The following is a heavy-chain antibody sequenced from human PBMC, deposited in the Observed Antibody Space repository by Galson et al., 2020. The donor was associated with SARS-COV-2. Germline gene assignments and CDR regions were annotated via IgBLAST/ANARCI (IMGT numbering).Heavy chain of an antibody. Sequence: SETLSLTCTVSGGSISSGNYYWSWIRQPAGKGLEWIGRIYKSGNTNYNPSLWSQVTISVDTSKNQFSLKLRSVTAADTAVYYCARGNSPCVPSFGIVTRLCGMDVWSQGTAVTVSS. D-gene: IGHD3-3*01. V-gene: IGHV4-61*02. CDR1: GGSISSGNYY. CDR3: ARGNSPCVPSFGIVTRLCGMDV. J-gene: IGHJ6*02. CDR2: IYKSGNT.